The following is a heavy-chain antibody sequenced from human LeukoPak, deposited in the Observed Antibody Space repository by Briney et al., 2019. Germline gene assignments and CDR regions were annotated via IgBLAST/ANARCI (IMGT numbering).Heavy chain of an antibody. CDR1: GYTFADHG. J-gene: IGHJ4*02. V-gene: IGHV1-18*01. CDR3: ARDRRYSGTYFWDY. Sequence: GASVKVSCKASGYTFADHGISWVRQAPGQRLEWMGWISAYNGHTNNGLKFEGRISMTTDTSTSTAYMELRSLRSDDTAVYYCARDRRYSGTYFWDYWGQGTLITVSS. CDR2: ISAYNGHT. D-gene: IGHD1-26*01.